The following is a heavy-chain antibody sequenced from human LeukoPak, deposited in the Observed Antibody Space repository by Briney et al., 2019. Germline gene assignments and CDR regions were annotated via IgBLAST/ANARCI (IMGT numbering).Heavy chain of an antibody. V-gene: IGHV4-59*01. CDR2: MYNSGST. J-gene: IGHJ4*02. Sequence: SETLSLTCTVSGGSISGSYLSWIRQPPGKGLEWIAYMYNSGSTNYNPSLKSRVTISIDTSKNQFSLKLSSLTAADTAIYYCARGIGSYGDYGFWGQGILVTVSS. CDR1: GGSISGSY. CDR3: ARGIGSYGDYGF. D-gene: IGHD4-17*01.